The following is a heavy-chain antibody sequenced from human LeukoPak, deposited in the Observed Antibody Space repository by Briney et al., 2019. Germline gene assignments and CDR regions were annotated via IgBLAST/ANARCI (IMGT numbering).Heavy chain of an antibody. J-gene: IGHJ4*02. CDR1: GYTFSDYY. CDR2: ISSSGSTI. V-gene: IGHV3-11*01. CDR3: XXXXXGFLGGYSDY. Sequence: GGSLRLSCAASGYTFSDYYMSWIRQAPGKGLEWVSYISSSGSTIYYADSVKGRFTISRDNAKNSLYLQMNSLRAEDTAVYYXXXXXXGFLGGYSDYWGQGTLVTVSS. D-gene: IGHD3-16*01.